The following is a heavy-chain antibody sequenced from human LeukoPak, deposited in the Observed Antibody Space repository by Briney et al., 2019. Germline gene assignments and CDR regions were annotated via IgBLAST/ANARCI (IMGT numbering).Heavy chain of an antibody. V-gene: IGHV3-74*01. Sequence: PGGSLRLSCAASGFTFSSYWMHWVRQAPGKGLVWVSRINSDGSSTIYADSVKGRFTISRDNAKNTLYLQMNSLRAEDTAVYYCARDWSSSWAYYYYYYMDVWGKGTTVTISS. J-gene: IGHJ6*03. CDR3: ARDWSSSWAYYYYYYMDV. D-gene: IGHD6-13*01. CDR1: GFTFSSYW. CDR2: INSDGSST.